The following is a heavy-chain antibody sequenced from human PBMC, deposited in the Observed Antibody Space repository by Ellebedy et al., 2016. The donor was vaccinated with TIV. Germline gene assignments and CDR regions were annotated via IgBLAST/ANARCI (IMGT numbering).Heavy chain of an antibody. D-gene: IGHD6-19*01. V-gene: IGHV3-23*01. Sequence: GESLKISCAVSGLTLTTPAMSWVRQAPGKGLEWVSTISGSDSSTYYADSVKGRFTISRDFSKNTLYLQMNGLRAEDTAFYYCAKVWGGTGWPLSVLDFWGQGTMVTVSS. CDR3: AKVWGGTGWPLSVLDF. J-gene: IGHJ3*01. CDR1: GLTLTTPA. CDR2: ISGSDSST.